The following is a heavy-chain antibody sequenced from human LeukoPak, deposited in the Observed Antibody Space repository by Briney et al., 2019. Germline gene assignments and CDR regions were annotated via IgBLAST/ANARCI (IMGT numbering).Heavy chain of an antibody. CDR2: ISPDGKIE. V-gene: IGHV3-30*18. CDR3: AKINNDDDY. Sequence: TGGSLRLSCAASGFTFTTFGIHWVRQAPGKGLEWVAAISPDGKIEYYTDSVKGRFTVSRDNSKNMIYLQMNSLRGEDSAVYFCAKINNDDDYWGQGALVTVPS. J-gene: IGHJ4*02. CDR1: GFTFTTFG. D-gene: IGHD1/OR15-1a*01.